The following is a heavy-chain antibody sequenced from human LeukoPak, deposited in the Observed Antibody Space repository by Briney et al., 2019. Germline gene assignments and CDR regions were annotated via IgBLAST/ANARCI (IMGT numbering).Heavy chain of an antibody. Sequence: PGGSLRLSCAASGFTFSTYWMHWVRQAPGKGLVWVSRIKNDGSITSYADSVKGRFTISRDNAKNTLFLQMNNLRAEDTAVYYCAREDSGSYSYWGQGTLVIVSS. D-gene: IGHD1-26*01. CDR1: GFTFSTYW. CDR3: AREDSGSYSY. V-gene: IGHV3-74*01. CDR2: IKNDGSIT. J-gene: IGHJ4*02.